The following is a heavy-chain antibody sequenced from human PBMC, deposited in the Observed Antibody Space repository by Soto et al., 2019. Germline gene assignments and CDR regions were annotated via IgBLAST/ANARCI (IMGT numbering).Heavy chain of an antibody. CDR1: GDSISRYY. CDR3: ASDRHTRSWYKY. CDR2: IYYGGST. D-gene: IGHD6-13*01. J-gene: IGHJ4*02. Sequence: PSETLSLTCTVSGDSISRYYWSWIRQPPGKGLEWIGYIYYGGSTDYNPSLKSRVTMSVDTSKNQFSLKLYSVTAADTAVYYCASDRHTRSWYKYWGQGTLVTVSS. V-gene: IGHV4-59*01.